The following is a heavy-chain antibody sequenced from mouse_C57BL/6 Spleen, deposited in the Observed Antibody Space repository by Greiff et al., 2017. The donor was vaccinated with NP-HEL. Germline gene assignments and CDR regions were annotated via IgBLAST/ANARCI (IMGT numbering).Heavy chain of an antibody. CDR1: GYAFTNYL. Sequence: VKLMESGAELVRPGTSVKVSCKASGYAFTNYLIEWVKQRPGTGLEWIGVINPGSGGTNYNEKFKGKATLTADKSSSTAYMQLSSLTSEDAAVYFCARRDEDVDVWGTGTTVTVSS. D-gene: IGHD3-3*01. J-gene: IGHJ1*03. V-gene: IGHV1-54*01. CDR3: ARRDEDVDV. CDR2: INPGSGGT.